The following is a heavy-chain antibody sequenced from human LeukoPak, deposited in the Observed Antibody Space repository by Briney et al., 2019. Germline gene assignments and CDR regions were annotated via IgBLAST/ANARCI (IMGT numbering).Heavy chain of an antibody. CDR1: GFPFSSYP. V-gene: IGHV3-23*01. CDR2: ITASGDST. D-gene: IGHD1-14*01. J-gene: IGHJ6*03. Sequence: GGSLRLSCAGSGFPFSSYPISWVRQPPGKGLEWVSAITASGDSTYSADSVKGRFTISRDNSKNTLYLQMSSLRAEDTAVYYCAKDITGGGPYEGYYMDVWGKGTTVTVSS. CDR3: AKDITGGGPYEGYYMDV.